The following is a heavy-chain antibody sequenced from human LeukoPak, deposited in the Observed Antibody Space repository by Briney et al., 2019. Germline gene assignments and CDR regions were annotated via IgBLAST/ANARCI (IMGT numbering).Heavy chain of an antibody. V-gene: IGHV3-23*01. CDR1: GFTFSSYA. J-gene: IGHJ5*02. D-gene: IGHD2-8*02. Sequence: PGRSLRLSCAASGFTFSSYAVSWVRQAPGKGLEWVSAISGSGGSTYYADSVKGRFTISRDNSKNTLYLQMNSLRAEDTAVYYCAKGVSSVVYALNWFDPWGQGTLVAVSS. CDR3: AKGVSSVVYALNWFDP. CDR2: ISGSGGST.